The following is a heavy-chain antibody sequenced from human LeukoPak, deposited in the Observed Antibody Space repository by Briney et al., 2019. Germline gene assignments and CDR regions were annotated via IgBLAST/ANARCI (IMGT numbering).Heavy chain of an antibody. Sequence: GGSLRLSCAASGFTFSSYSMNWVRQAPGKGLEWVSCISSSSSYIYYADSVKGRFTISRDNAKNSLYLQMNSLRAEDTAQYYCARENKHQSSVAAIDYWGQGTLVTVSS. CDR1: GFTFSSYS. J-gene: IGHJ4*02. CDR2: ISSSSSYI. D-gene: IGHD6-6*01. V-gene: IGHV3-21*01. CDR3: ARENKHQSSVAAIDY.